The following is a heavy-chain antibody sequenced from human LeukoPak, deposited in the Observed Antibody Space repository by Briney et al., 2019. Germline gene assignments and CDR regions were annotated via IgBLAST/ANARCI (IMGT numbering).Heavy chain of an antibody. Sequence: PGGSLRLSCAASGFTFSSYWVHWVRQAPGKGLVWVSRINSDGSSTSYADSVKGRFTISRDNAKNTLYLQMNSLRAEDTAVYYCARDNPHNYVWGSYRLFGWFDPWGQGTLVTVSS. J-gene: IGHJ5*02. CDR2: INSDGSST. CDR3: ARDNPHNYVWGSYRLFGWFDP. V-gene: IGHV3-74*01. CDR1: GFTFSSYW. D-gene: IGHD3-16*02.